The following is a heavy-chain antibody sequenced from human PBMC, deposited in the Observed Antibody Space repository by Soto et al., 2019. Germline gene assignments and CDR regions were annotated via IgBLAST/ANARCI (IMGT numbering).Heavy chain of an antibody. CDR1: GSTFSSYT. CDR3: ARRRYCGADCYSKYYYGMDL. Sequence: QVQLVQSGAEVKKPGSSVKVSCRASGSTFSSYTVSLVRQAPGQGLEWMGRIIPVLGVTNYAPKFKGSVTITADKSKTTVYMELSSLRSGDTAIYYCARRRYCGADCYSKYYYGMDLWGQGTTVTVSS. V-gene: IGHV1-69*02. D-gene: IGHD2-21*02. CDR2: IIPVLGVT. J-gene: IGHJ6*02.